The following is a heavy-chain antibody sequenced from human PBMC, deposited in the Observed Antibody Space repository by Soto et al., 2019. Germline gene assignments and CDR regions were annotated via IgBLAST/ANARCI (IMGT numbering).Heavy chain of an antibody. CDR1: GGSFSGNY. D-gene: IGHD2-15*01. Sequence: QVQLQQWGAGLLKPSETLSLTCTVYGGSFSGNYWSWIRQPPGMGLEWIGEISHSGTTNYNPSLISRVTISVDTSKNQFSLKLSSVTAADTAIYYCARRHLPGGNTFYYDYWGQGTLVTVSS. CDR2: ISHSGTT. CDR3: ARRHLPGGNTFYYDY. J-gene: IGHJ4*02. V-gene: IGHV4-34*01.